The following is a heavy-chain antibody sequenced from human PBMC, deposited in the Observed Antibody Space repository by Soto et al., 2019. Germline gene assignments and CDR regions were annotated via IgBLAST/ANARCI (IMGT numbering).Heavy chain of an antibody. CDR2: IWYDGSYK. CDR1: GFSFNNHG. D-gene: IGHD2-8*01. Sequence: QVQLAESGGGVVQPGRSLRLSCAASGFSFNNHGMHWVRQAPGKGLEWVAVIWYDGSYKYYADSVKGRFTISRDNSKNTLYLQMNSLRAEDTALYYCARQHMVSYYFDPWGQGPLVTVSS. J-gene: IGHJ4*02. V-gene: IGHV3-33*01. CDR3: ARQHMVSYYFDP.